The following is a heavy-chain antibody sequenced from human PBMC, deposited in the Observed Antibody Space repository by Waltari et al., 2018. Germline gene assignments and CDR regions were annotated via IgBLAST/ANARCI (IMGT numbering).Heavy chain of an antibody. J-gene: IGHJ4*02. CDR2: ISSSGPTI. Sequence: EVQLVESGGGLVQPGGSLRLSCAASVFSLSDYGMNWVRQAPGKGLEWLSFISSSGPTIHYADSVKGRFTVSRDNTKNSLSLQMNSLRAEDTAVYYCARVWGVTTSDFWGQGTLVTVSS. CDR1: VFSLSDYG. CDR3: ARVWGVTTSDF. V-gene: IGHV3-48*03. D-gene: IGHD4-17*01.